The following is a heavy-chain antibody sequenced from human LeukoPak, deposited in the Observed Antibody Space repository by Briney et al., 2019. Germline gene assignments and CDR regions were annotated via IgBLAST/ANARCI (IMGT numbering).Heavy chain of an antibody. CDR3: ARGTEDTAMAYFDY. J-gene: IGHJ4*02. D-gene: IGHD5-18*01. Sequence: GGSLRLSCAASGFTFSSYSMNWVRQAPGKGLEWVSSISSSGSYIYYADSVKGRFTISRDNAKNSLYLQMNSLRAEDTAVYYCARGTEDTAMAYFDYWGQGTLVTVSS. V-gene: IGHV3-21*01. CDR1: GFTFSSYS. CDR2: ISSSGSYI.